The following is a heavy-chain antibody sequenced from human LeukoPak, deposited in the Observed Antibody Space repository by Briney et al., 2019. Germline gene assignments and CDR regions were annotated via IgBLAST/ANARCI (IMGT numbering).Heavy chain of an antibody. V-gene: IGHV1-2*02. CDR2: INPNSGGT. D-gene: IGHD5-24*01. Sequence: GASVKVSCKASGYTFTGYYMHWVRQAPGQGLEWMGWINPNSGGTNYAQKFKGRVTMTSDTSTSTVYMELSSLKSEDTAVYYCARIRDGYNDAYDIWGQGTMVTVTS. J-gene: IGHJ3*02. CDR1: GYTFTGYY. CDR3: ARIRDGYNDAYDI.